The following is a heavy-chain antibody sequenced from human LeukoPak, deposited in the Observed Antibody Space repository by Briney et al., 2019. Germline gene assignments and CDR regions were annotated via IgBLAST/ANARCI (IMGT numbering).Heavy chain of an antibody. CDR2: IIPILGMA. V-gene: IGHV1-69*04. J-gene: IGHJ4*02. CDR3: ATQRGSYLWGTDFDY. Sequence: SVKVSCKTSGGTFSRYALSWVRQAPGQGLEWMGRIIPILGMANYAEKFQGRVTISADKSTSTGYMELRSLRSEDTAVYYCATQRGSYLWGTDFDYWGQGTLVTVSS. D-gene: IGHD3-16*01. CDR1: GGTFSRYA.